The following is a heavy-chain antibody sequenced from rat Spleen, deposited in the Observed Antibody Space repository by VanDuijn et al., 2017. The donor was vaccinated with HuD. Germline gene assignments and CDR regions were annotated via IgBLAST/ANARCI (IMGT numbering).Heavy chain of an antibody. D-gene: IGHD2-2*01. CDR1: GFTFSDYY. CDR3: ARAGYLRDWYFDF. Sequence: EVQLVESGGGLVQPGRSLKLSCAASGFTFSDYYMAWVRQAPTKGLEWVATISSDGGRNFYRDSVKGRFSISRDDAKSTLYLQMDSLRSEDTATYHCARAGYLRDWYFDFWGPGAMVTVSS. J-gene: IGHJ1*01. CDR2: ISSDGGRN. V-gene: IGHV5-29*01.